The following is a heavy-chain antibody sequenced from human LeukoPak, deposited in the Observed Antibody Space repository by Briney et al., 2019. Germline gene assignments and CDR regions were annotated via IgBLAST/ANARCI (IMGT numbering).Heavy chain of an antibody. D-gene: IGHD5-12*01. CDR1: NGSITNDY. V-gene: IGHV4-59*08. CDR2: IYYTGST. J-gene: IGHJ4*02. Sequence: PSETLSLTCTVSNGSITNDYWSWIRQSPGKGLEWIAYIYYTGSTNYNPSLKSRVTISVDTPKNQFSLKMNSVTAADTAVYYCARHESIVPTIKDWGQGTLVTVSS. CDR3: ARHESIVPTIKD.